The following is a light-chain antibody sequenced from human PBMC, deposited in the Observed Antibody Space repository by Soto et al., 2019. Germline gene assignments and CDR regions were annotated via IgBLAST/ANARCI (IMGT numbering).Light chain of an antibody. CDR2: EVV. Sequence: QSALTQPRSASGSPGQSVTISCTGTSSDFGGYNYVSWYQHHPGKAPRLISYEVVQRPSGVPDRFSCSKSGNTASLTVSGLQAADEADYFCKSYAGSNTYVFGSGTKV. CDR1: SSDFGGYNY. V-gene: IGLV2-8*01. J-gene: IGLJ1*01. CDR3: KSYAGSNTYV.